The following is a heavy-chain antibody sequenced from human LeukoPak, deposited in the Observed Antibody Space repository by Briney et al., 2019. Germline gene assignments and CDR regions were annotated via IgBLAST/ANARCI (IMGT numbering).Heavy chain of an antibody. J-gene: IGHJ4*02. D-gene: IGHD2-21*01. CDR2: ISYDGSDK. CDR1: GSTFSTHS. Sequence: PGGSLRLSCAASGSTFSTHSMHWVRQAPGKGLEWVGVISYDGSDKYYVDSVKGRFTISRDNSKNTLYMQMSSLGAEDTAVYYCAGAIGYFDYWGQGTLVTVSS. V-gene: IGHV3-30*03. CDR3: AGAIGYFDY.